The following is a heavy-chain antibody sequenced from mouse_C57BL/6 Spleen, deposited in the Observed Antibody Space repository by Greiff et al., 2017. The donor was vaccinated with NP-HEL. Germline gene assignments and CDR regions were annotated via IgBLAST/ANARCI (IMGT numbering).Heavy chain of an antibody. V-gene: IGHV5-16*01. CDR3: ARDPYYYGSSSWYFEV. D-gene: IGHD1-1*01. Sequence: EVMLVESEGGLVQPGSSMKLSCTASGFTFSDYYMAWVRQVPEKGLEWVANINYDGSSTYYLDSLKSRFIISRDNAKNILYLQMSSLKSEDTATYYCARDPYYYGSSSWYFEVWGTGTTVTVSS. CDR2: INYDGSST. CDR1: GFTFSDYY. J-gene: IGHJ1*03.